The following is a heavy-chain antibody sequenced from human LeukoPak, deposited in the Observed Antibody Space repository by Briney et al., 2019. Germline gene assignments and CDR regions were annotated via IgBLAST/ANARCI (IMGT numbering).Heavy chain of an antibody. D-gene: IGHD3-22*01. CDR1: GFTFSSYA. Sequence: GGSLRLSCAASGFTFSSYAKSWVRQAPGKGLEWVSAISGSGGSTYYADSVKGRFTISRDNAKNTLYLQMNSLRAEDTAVYYCARDGGIYNSSGYYYDYWGQGTLVTVSS. CDR3: ARDGGIYNSSGYYYDY. V-gene: IGHV3-23*01. CDR2: ISGSGGST. J-gene: IGHJ4*02.